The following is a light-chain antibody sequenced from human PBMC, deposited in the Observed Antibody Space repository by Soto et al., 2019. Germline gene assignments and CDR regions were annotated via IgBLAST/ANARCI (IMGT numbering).Light chain of an antibody. CDR1: QSVSSY. CDR2: GAS. CDR3: LQDFNYPWT. V-gene: IGKV3-11*01. Sequence: EIVLTQSPATLSLSPGERATLSCRASQSVSSYLAWYQQKPGQAPRLLIYGASTRATGIPARFSGSGSGTEFTLTISGLQPEDFATYFCLQDFNYPWTFGQGTKVDIK. J-gene: IGKJ1*01.